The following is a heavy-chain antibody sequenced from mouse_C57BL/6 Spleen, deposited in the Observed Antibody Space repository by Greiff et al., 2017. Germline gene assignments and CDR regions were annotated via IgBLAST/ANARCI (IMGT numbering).Heavy chain of an antibody. D-gene: IGHD2-1*01. V-gene: IGHV2-4*02. J-gene: IGHJ1*01. CDR3: ARNYGNYWYVDV. CDR1: GFSLTSYG. CDR2: IWSGGST. Sequence: VQLQQSGPGLVQPSQSLSITCPVSGFSLTSYGVHWVRQPPGKGLEWLGVIWSGGSTDYNAAFISRLSISKDNSKSQVFFQRNSLQADDTAIYYCARNYGNYWYVDVWGAGTTVTVSS.